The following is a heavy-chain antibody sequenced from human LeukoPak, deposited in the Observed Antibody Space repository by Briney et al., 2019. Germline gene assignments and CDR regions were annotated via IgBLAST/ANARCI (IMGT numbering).Heavy chain of an antibody. D-gene: IGHD1-26*01. Sequence: ASVKVSCKASGYTFTGYYMHWVRQAPGQGLEWMGWISPNSGGTNYAQKFQGRVTMTRDTSISTAYMELSRLRSDDTAVYYCARCPSGYDDFDIWGQGTMVTVSS. CDR2: ISPNSGGT. V-gene: IGHV1-2*02. J-gene: IGHJ3*02. CDR1: GYTFTGYY. CDR3: ARCPSGYDDFDI.